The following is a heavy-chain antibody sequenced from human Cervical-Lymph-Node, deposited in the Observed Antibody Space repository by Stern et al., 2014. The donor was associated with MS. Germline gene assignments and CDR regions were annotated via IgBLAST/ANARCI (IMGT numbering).Heavy chain of an antibody. Sequence: QVTLRESGPTVVKPTETLTLTCTFSAFSLTTGAAAGLIRQPPAKAPRRLATVIWDDDKRYSSSLKSRLTITKDSFKNQVALTMTDMDPGDSATYYCAHTLMGDYGNWYFARWGRGTLVTVSP. CDR3: AHTLMGDYGNWYFAR. V-gene: IGHV2-5*02. CDR2: VIWDDDK. J-gene: IGHJ2*01. CDR1: AFSLTTGAA. D-gene: IGHD4-17*01.